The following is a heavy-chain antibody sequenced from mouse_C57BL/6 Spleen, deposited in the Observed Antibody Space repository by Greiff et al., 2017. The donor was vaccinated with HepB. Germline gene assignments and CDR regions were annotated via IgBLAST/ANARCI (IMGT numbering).Heavy chain of an antibody. CDR1: GFNIKNTY. J-gene: IGHJ4*01. CDR2: IDPANGNT. D-gene: IGHD1-1*01. Sequence: VQLQQSVAELVRPGASVKLSCTASGFNIKNTYMHWVKQRPEQGLEWIGRIDPANGNTKYAPKFQGKATITADTSSNTAYLQLSSLTSEDTAIYYWARSGFYYGSSYVEDYYAMDYWGQGTSVTVSS. CDR3: ARSGFYYGSSYVEDYYAMDY. V-gene: IGHV14-3*01.